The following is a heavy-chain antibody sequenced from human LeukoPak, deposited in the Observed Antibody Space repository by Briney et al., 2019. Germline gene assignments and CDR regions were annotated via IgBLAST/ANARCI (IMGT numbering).Heavy chain of an antibody. D-gene: IGHD3-22*01. CDR2: IQYDGSVK. Sequence: GGSLRLSCAASGFTLSSSGMHWVRQAPGKGLEWVTFIQYDGSVKYNVDSVKGRLAVTRDNSKNTLYLQMNSLRAEDTAVYYCTWGYSYAFKIWGQGTMVTVSS. V-gene: IGHV3-30*02. J-gene: IGHJ3*02. CDR1: GFTLSSSG. CDR3: TWGYSYAFKI.